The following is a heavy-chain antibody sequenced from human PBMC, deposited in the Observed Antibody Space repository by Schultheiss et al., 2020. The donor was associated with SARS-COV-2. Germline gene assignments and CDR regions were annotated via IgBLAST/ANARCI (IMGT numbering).Heavy chain of an antibody. Sequence: SETLSLTCTVSGGSISSYYWSWIRQPPGKGLEWIGFIYSTGSTNYNPSLKSRVTISVDTSKNQFSLKLSSVTAADTAVYYCARSSGSGSLWFWGQGTLVTVSS. V-gene: IGHV4-4*09. D-gene: IGHD1-26*01. CDR3: ARSSGSGSLWF. CDR1: GGSISSYY. CDR2: IYSTGST. J-gene: IGHJ4*02.